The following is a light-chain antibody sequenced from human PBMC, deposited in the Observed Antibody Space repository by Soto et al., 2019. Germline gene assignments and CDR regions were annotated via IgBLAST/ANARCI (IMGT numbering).Light chain of an antibody. Sequence: QSVLTQPASVSGSPGQSITISCTGTSSDVGGYKYVSWYQLHPGKAPKLMIYEVSNRASGVSNRFSGSKSGNTASLTISGLQAEDEADYYCSSYTSTSSLVVFGGGTKVTVL. CDR2: EVS. CDR3: SSYTSTSSLVV. CDR1: SSDVGGYKY. V-gene: IGLV2-14*01. J-gene: IGLJ2*01.